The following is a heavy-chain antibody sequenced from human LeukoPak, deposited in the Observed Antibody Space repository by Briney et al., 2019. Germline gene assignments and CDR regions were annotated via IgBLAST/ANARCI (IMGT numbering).Heavy chain of an antibody. Sequence: PGGSLRLSCAGSGFTLSDHYMSWVRQAPGKGLEWVSVIYSGGSTYYADSVKGRFTIPRDNSKNTLYLQMNSLRAEDTAVYYCARDRGGPIDYWGQGTLVTVSS. V-gene: IGHV3-66*02. D-gene: IGHD3-10*01. CDR1: GFTLSDHY. J-gene: IGHJ4*02. CDR3: ARDRGGPIDY. CDR2: IYSGGST.